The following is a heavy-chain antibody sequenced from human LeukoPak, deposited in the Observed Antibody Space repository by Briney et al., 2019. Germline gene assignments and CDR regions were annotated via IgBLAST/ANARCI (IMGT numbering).Heavy chain of an antibody. CDR2: IYSGGST. CDR1: EFSVGSNY. CDR3: ARDRSIAAAGLDAFDI. J-gene: IGHJ3*02. D-gene: IGHD6-13*01. V-gene: IGHV3-66*01. Sequence: GGSLRLSCAASEFSVGSNYMTWVRQAPGKGLEWVSLIYSGGSTYYADSVKGRFTISRDNSKNTLYLQMNSLRAEDTAVYYCARDRSIAAAGLDAFDIWGQGTMVTVSS.